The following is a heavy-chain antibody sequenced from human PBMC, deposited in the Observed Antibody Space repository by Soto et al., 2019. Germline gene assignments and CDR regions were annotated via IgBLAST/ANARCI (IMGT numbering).Heavy chain of an antibody. CDR2: IYYSGST. D-gene: IGHD3-10*01. CDR3: ASRKSSPYFDY. V-gene: IGHV4-39*07. J-gene: IGHJ4*02. CDR1: GGSITSSSYY. Sequence: SATLSLTCTVSGGSITSSSYYWGWIRQPPGKGLEWIGYIYYSGSTYYNPSLKSRVTISVDTSKNQFSLKLSSVTAADTAVYYCASRKSSPYFDYWGQGTLVTVS.